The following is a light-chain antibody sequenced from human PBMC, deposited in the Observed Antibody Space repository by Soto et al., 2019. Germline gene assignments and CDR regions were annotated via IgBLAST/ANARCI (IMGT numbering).Light chain of an antibody. J-gene: IGKJ5*01. CDR3: QQYNNWPT. Sequence: EVVITQSPATRSLSPGERATLSCRASQSVSSYLAWYQQKPGQAPRLLIYDASSRATGIPDRFGGSWSRTDFTLTISSLQSEDLAVYYCQQYNNWPTFGQGTRLEIK. V-gene: IGKV3D-15*01. CDR2: DAS. CDR1: QSVSSY.